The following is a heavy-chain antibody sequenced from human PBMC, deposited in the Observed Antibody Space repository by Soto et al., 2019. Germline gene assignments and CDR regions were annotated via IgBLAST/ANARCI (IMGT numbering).Heavy chain of an antibody. J-gene: IGHJ6*02. V-gene: IGHV1-69*01. CDR2: VIPIFGTV. CDR1: GGTFSSFA. D-gene: IGHD3-22*01. CDR3: ATFRYSFDTSGYDPSAYFYHGMDV. Sequence: QVQLVQSGAEVKKPGSSVKVSCTTSGGTFSSFAIHWVRQAPGQGLEWMGGVIPIFGTVQYAQKFQGRVTITADALTSTDYMELSSLRSEDSAVYFCATFRYSFDTSGYDPSAYFYHGMDVWGQGTTVTVSS.